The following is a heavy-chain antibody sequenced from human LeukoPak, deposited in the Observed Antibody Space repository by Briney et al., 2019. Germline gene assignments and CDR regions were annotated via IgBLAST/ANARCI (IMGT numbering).Heavy chain of an antibody. Sequence: RWASVKVSCKASGYTFTNYGISWVRQAPGQGLEWMGWISAYNGNTNYAQKLQGRVTMTTDTSTSTAYMELRSLRSDDTAVYYCARDLAPSVKSYYYGMDVWGQGTTVTVSS. CDR2: ISAYNGNT. J-gene: IGHJ6*02. D-gene: IGHD3-10*01. V-gene: IGHV1-18*01. CDR3: ARDLAPSVKSYYYGMDV. CDR1: GYTFTNYG.